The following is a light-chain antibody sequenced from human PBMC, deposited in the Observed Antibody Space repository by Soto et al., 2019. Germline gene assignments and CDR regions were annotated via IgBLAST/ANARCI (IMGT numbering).Light chain of an antibody. Sequence: VMTPHPLSLPAALAPPAYISCRSHQSLVHSDGIAYFSWFQQRPGRSPRRLIYKVSNRDSGVPARFSGSGSGTDFALKISRVEAEDVGVYYCMQGTHWPITFGQGTRLEIK. CDR2: KVS. V-gene: IGKV2-30*02. CDR3: MQGTHWPIT. J-gene: IGKJ5*01. CDR1: QSLVHSDGIAY.